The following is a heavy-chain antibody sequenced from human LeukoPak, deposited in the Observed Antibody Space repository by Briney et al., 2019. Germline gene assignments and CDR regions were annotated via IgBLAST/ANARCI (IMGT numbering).Heavy chain of an antibody. V-gene: IGHV3-30*18. CDR2: ISYDGSNK. Sequence: GGSLRLSCAASGFTFSSYVMSWVRQAPGKGLEWVAVISYDGSNKYYADSVKGRFTISRDNSKNTLYLQMNSLRAEDTAVYYCAKRGGTHYGSGSYNTIDYWGQGTLVTVSS. CDR3: AKRGGTHYGSGSYNTIDY. J-gene: IGHJ4*02. CDR1: GFTFSSYV. D-gene: IGHD3-10*01.